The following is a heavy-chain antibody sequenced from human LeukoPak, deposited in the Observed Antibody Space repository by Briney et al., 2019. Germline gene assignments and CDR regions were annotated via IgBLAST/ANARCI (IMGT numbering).Heavy chain of an antibody. V-gene: IGHV3-23*01. CDR3: AKGVNYYDSSGYYLHDAFDI. CDR1: GFTFSSYA. Sequence: GGSLRLSCAASGFTFSSYARSWVRQAAGKGLEWVSAISGSGGSTYYADSVKGRFTISRDNSKNTLYLQMNSLRAEDTAVYYCAKGVNYYDSSGYYLHDAFDIWGQGTMVTVSS. D-gene: IGHD3-22*01. CDR2: ISGSGGST. J-gene: IGHJ3*02.